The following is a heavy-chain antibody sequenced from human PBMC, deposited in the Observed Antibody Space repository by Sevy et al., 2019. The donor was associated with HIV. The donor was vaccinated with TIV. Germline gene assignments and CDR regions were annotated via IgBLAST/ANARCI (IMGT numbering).Heavy chain of an antibody. J-gene: IGHJ4*02. V-gene: IGHV5-51*01. CDR1: GYSFTSYW. D-gene: IGHD3-10*01. Sequence: GESQKISCKGSGYSFTSYWIGWVRQMPGKGLEWMGIIHPTDSDARYSPSFQGQVTISADKSISTAYLQWSSLRASDTAMYYCVTLYYFGSGNPYYFDYWGQGTLVTVSS. CDR3: VTLYYFGSGNPYYFDY. CDR2: IHPTDSDA.